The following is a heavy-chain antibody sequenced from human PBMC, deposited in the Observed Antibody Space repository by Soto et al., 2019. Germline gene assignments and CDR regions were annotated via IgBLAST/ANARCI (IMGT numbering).Heavy chain of an antibody. CDR3: ARDHSVVAGYYYFDY. Sequence: QVQLVQSGSELKRPGSSVKVSCKASGGTFNNYAFSWVRQAPGQRLEWLGGIIPILGTAKYAQKFQGRVTSTAVDSTSTAYMELSTLRSEDTAVYYCARDHSVVAGYYYFDYWGQGTLVTVSS. J-gene: IGHJ4*02. D-gene: IGHD3-9*01. CDR1: GGTFNNYA. CDR2: IIPILGTA. V-gene: IGHV1-69*01.